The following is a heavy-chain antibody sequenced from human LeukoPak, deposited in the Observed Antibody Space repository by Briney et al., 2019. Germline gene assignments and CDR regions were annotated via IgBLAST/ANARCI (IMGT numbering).Heavy chain of an antibody. V-gene: IGHV1-2*02. CDR2: INPNSGGT. CDR1: GYTFTGYY. Sequence: ASVKVSCKASGYTFTGYYMHWVRQAPGQGLEWMGWINPNSGGTNYAQKFQGRVTMTRDTSINTAYMELSRLRSDDTAVYYCATSFYYDSSVQGAFDIWGQGTMVTVSS. J-gene: IGHJ3*02. CDR3: ATSFYYDSSVQGAFDI. D-gene: IGHD3-22*01.